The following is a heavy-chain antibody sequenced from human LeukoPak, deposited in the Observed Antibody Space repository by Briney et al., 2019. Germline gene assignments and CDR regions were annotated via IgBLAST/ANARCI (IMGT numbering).Heavy chain of an antibody. Sequence: SVKVSCKASGGTFSSYAISWVRQAPGQGLEWMGRIIPIFGTANYAQKLQGRVTITTDESTSTAYMELSSLRSEDTAVYYCARCGSSSTSCSPAYWGQGTLVTVSS. CDR2: IIPIFGTA. V-gene: IGHV1-69*05. D-gene: IGHD2-2*01. CDR1: GGTFSSYA. J-gene: IGHJ4*02. CDR3: ARCGSSSTSCSPAY.